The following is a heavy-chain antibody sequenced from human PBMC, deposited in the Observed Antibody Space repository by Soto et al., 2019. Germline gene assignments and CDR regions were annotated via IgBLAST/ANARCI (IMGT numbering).Heavy chain of an antibody. Sequence: SETLSLTCTVSGGSISSGGYYWSWIRQHPGKGLEWIGYIYYSGSTYYNPSLKSRVTISVDTSKNQFSLKLSSVTAADTAVYYCASASGSWDIVVVPAAYDAFDIWGQGTMVTVSS. V-gene: IGHV4-31*03. J-gene: IGHJ3*02. CDR3: ASASGSWDIVVVPAAYDAFDI. D-gene: IGHD2-2*01. CDR2: IYYSGST. CDR1: GGSISSGGYY.